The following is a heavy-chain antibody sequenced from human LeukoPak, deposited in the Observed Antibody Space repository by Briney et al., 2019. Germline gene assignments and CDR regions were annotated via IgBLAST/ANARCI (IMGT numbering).Heavy chain of an antibody. CDR3: ARSGGTAIGNYERATFDY. CDR1: GDSVSSNSAA. V-gene: IGHV6-1*01. J-gene: IGHJ4*02. Sequence: SQTLSLTCDISGDSVSSNSAAWNWIRQSPSRGLEWLGRTFYRSKWYNEYEVSLKSRLTINADTSKNHFSLQPNSVTLEDTAVYYCARSGGTAIGNYERATFDYWGQGTLVTVSS. CDR2: TFYRSKWYN. D-gene: IGHD1-7*01.